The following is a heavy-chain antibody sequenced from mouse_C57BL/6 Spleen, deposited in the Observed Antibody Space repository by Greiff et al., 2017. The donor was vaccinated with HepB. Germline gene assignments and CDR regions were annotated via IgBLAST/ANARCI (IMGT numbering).Heavy chain of an antibody. Sequence: VKLMESGPGLVAPSQSLSITCTVSGFSLTSYAISWVRQPPGKGLEWLGVIWTGGGTNYNSALKSRLSISKDNSKSQVFLKMNSLQTDDTARYYCARIYYYGSSYLDYYAMDYWGQGTSVTVSS. CDR1: GFSLTSYA. J-gene: IGHJ4*01. CDR3: ARIYYYGSSYLDYYAMDY. CDR2: IWTGGGT. D-gene: IGHD1-1*01. V-gene: IGHV2-9-1*01.